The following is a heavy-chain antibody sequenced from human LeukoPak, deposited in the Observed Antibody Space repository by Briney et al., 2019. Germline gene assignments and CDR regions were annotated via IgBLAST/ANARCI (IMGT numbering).Heavy chain of an antibody. CDR2: IYTGGST. V-gene: IGHV4-61*02. CDR1: GGSISSGSYY. J-gene: IGHJ4*02. CDR3: AREGVYVWGSYRIDY. D-gene: IGHD3-16*02. Sequence: PSETLSLTCTVSGGSISSGSYYWSWIRQPAGKGLEWIGRIYTGGSTNYNPSLKSRVTISVDTSKNQFSLKLSSVTAADTAVYYCAREGVYVWGSYRIDYWGQGTLVTVSS.